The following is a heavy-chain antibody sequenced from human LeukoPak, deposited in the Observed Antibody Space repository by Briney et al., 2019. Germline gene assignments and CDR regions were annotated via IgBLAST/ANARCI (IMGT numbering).Heavy chain of an antibody. Sequence: GGSLRLSCAASGFIFSSFGMHWVRQAPGKGLEWVAFIQDDESNKFYADSVKGRFTISRDNSKSTLFLQMNSLRPEDTALYYCAKQMVERPRYYYMDVWGKGTTVTVSS. J-gene: IGHJ6*03. CDR3: AKQMVERPRYYYMDV. V-gene: IGHV3-30*02. CDR2: IQDDESNK. D-gene: IGHD2-15*01. CDR1: GFIFSSFG.